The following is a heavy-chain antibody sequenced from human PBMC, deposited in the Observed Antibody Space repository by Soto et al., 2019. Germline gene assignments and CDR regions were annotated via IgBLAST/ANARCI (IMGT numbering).Heavy chain of an antibody. Sequence: SQTLSLTCAISGDSVSSSSVTWNWIRQSPSRGLEWLGRTYYRSKWYNDYAESVKSRITINPDTSKNQVSLHLNSVTPVDTAVYYCVRLIGNSWLDFWGQGTLVTVSA. CDR2: TYYRSKWYN. V-gene: IGHV6-1*01. CDR1: GDSVSSSSVT. D-gene: IGHD1-26*01. J-gene: IGHJ5*01. CDR3: VRLIGNSWLDF.